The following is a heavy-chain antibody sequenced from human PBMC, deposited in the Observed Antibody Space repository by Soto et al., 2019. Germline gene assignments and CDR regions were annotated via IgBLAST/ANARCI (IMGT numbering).Heavy chain of an antibody. V-gene: IGHV1-18*04. Sequence: QVQLVQSGAEVKKPGASVKVSCKASGYTFTSYGISWVRQAPGQGLEWMGWISAYNGNTNYAQKLQGRVTMTTDTSTITAYMELRSLRSDDTAVYYCARRFTSYYYDSSGSYAFDIWGQGTMVTVSS. CDR3: ARRFTSYYYDSSGSYAFDI. CDR2: ISAYNGNT. D-gene: IGHD3-22*01. CDR1: GYTFTSYG. J-gene: IGHJ3*02.